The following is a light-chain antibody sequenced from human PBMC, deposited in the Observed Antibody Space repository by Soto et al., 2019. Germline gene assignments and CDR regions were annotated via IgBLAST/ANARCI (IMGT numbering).Light chain of an antibody. CDR3: QHRSNWPLT. J-gene: IGKJ4*01. CDR1: QSVSSY. CDR2: DAS. Sequence: EIVLTQSPATLSLSPMEIASLCFMASQSVSSYLAWYQQKPGQAPRLLIYDASNRATGIPARFSGSGSGTDFTLTISSLEPEDFAVYYCQHRSNWPLTFGGGTKVDIK. V-gene: IGKV3-11*01.